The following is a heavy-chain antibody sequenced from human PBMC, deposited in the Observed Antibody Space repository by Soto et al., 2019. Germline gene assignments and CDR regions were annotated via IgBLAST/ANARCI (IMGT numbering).Heavy chain of an antibody. CDR3: ARGSGLPYWYFDL. CDR2: IIPLFGTT. V-gene: IGHV1-69*12. J-gene: IGHJ2*01. Sequence: QVQLVQSGAEVKKPGSSAKVSCKASGGTSGSYGISWVRQAPGQGLEWMGGIIPLFGTTNYAQKFQGRVTITADESTTTVYLELSSLPSEDTALYYCARGSGLPYWYFDLWGRGTLVTVSS. D-gene: IGHD6-19*01. CDR1: GGTSGSYG.